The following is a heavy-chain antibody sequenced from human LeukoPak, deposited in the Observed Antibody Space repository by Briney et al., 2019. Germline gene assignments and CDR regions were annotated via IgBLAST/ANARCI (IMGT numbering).Heavy chain of an antibody. CDR2: INPNSGGT. CDR1: GYTFTGYY. J-gene: IGHJ3*02. V-gene: IGHV1-2*02. Sequence: ASVKASCKASGYTFTGYYMHWVRQAPGQGLEWMGWINPNSGGTNYAQKFQGRVTMTRDTSISTAYMELSRLRSDDTAVYYCARGYCGGDCDDAFDIWGQGTMVTVSS. CDR3: ARGYCGGDCDDAFDI. D-gene: IGHD2-21*02.